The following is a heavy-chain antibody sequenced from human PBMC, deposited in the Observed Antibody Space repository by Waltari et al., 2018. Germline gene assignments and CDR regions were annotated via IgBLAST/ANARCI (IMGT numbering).Heavy chain of an antibody. J-gene: IGHJ4*02. CDR3: ASAPRIVGATTFDY. CDR2: IYHSGST. D-gene: IGHD1-26*01. CDR1: GYSISSGYY. V-gene: IGHV4-38-2*01. Sequence: QVQLQESGPGLVKPSETLSLTCAVSGYSISSGYYWGWIRQPPGKGLEWIGSIYHSGSTYNNPSLKSRVTISVDTSKNQFSLKLSSVTAADTAVYYCASAPRIVGATTFDYWGQGTLVTVSS.